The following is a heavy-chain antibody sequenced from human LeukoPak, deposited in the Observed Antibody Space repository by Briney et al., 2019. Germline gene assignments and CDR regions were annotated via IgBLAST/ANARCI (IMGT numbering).Heavy chain of an antibody. V-gene: IGHV3-23*01. CDR2: ISGSGGST. CDR3: AKDRSMGWSGYGGY. D-gene: IGHD3-3*01. J-gene: IGHJ4*02. CDR1: GFTFSSYA. Sequence: GGSLRLSCAASGFTFSSYAMSWVRQAPGKGLEWVSAISGSGGSTYYADSVKGRFTISRDNSKNTLYLQMNSLRAEDAAVYYCAKDRSMGWSGYGGYWGQGTLVTVSS.